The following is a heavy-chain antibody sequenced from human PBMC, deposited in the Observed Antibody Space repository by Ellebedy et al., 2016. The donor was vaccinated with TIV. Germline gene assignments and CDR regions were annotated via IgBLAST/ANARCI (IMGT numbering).Heavy chain of an antibody. V-gene: IGHV3-9*01. CDR2: ISWNSATI. CDR3: ARGDYYGSEAYCDY. J-gene: IGHJ4*02. D-gene: IGHD3-10*01. CDR1: GFTFGEYA. Sequence: PGGSLRLCCAGSGFTFGEYAMHWVRQAPGKGLEWVSSISWNSATIGYADTVTGRFTIARDNAKNSLYLQMNRLRAEDTALYYCARGDYYGSEAYCDYWGQGTLVTVSS.